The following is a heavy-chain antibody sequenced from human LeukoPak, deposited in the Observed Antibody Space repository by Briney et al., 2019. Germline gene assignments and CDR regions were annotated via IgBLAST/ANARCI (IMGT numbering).Heavy chain of an antibody. Sequence: GGSLRLSCTASGFTFGGYAMSWVRQAPGKGLEWVSSISGGSEDTYYADSVKGRFTISRDNSKTTLYLQMNSLRAADTAVYYCARTIAKYSNSWLYFYYGLDVWGQGTTVTVSS. CDR2: ISGGSEDT. CDR3: ARTIAKYSNSWLYFYYGLDV. CDR1: GFTFGGYA. J-gene: IGHJ6*02. D-gene: IGHD6-13*01. V-gene: IGHV3-23*01.